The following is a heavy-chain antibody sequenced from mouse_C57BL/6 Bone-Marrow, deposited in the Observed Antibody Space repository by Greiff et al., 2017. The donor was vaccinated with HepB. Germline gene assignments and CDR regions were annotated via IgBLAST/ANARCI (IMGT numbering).Heavy chain of an antibody. CDR3: ALRLGNFDY. Sequence: DVQLVESGGGLVQPGGSLKLSCAASGFTFSDYYMYWVRQTPEKRLEWVAYISNGGGSTYYPDTVKGRFTISRDNAKNTLYLQMSRLKSEDTAMYYCALRLGNFDYWGQGTTLTVSS. CDR1: GFTFSDYY. V-gene: IGHV5-12*01. D-gene: IGHD3-2*02. CDR2: ISNGGGST. J-gene: IGHJ2*01.